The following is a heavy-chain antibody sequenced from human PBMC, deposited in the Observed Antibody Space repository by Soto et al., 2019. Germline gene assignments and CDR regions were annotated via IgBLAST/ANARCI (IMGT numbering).Heavy chain of an antibody. Sequence: PSETLSLTCTVSGGSISSYYWSWIRQPPGKGLEWIGYIYYSGSTNYNPSLKSRVTISVDTSKNQFSLKLSSVTAADTAVYYCARLRDGYSWRAKNYYYYGMDVWGQGTTVTVSS. CDR2: IYYSGST. J-gene: IGHJ6*02. D-gene: IGHD5-18*01. CDR1: GGSISSYY. V-gene: IGHV4-59*01. CDR3: ARLRDGYSWRAKNYYYYGMDV.